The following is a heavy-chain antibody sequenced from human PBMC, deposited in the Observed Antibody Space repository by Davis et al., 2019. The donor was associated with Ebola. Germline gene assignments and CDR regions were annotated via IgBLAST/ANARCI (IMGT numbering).Heavy chain of an antibody. CDR3: ARETYYYDSSGYTRGSFDY. CDR2: ISYSCST. CDR1: GGSISTYY. J-gene: IGHJ4*02. V-gene: IGHV4-59*01. D-gene: IGHD3-22*01. Sequence: GSLRLSCTLSGGSISTYYCSCIRQPPGKGLEWIGYISYSCSTTYNPSLKSRVTISVDTSKNQFSLKLSSVTAADTAVYYCARETYYYDSSGYTRGSFDYWGQGTLVTVSS.